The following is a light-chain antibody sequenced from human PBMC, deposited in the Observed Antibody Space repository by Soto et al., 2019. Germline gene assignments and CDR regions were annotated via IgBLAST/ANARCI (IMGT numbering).Light chain of an antibody. Sequence: QSVLTQPPSASGSPGQSVTISCTGTSSDVGGYNYVSWYQQHPGKAPKLMIYAVSKRPSGLPDRFSGSKSGNTALLTVSGLQAEDEADYYCSSYAGSNNLVFGGGTKLTVL. CDR1: SSDVGGYNY. CDR2: AVS. CDR3: SSYAGSNNLV. J-gene: IGLJ2*01. V-gene: IGLV2-8*01.